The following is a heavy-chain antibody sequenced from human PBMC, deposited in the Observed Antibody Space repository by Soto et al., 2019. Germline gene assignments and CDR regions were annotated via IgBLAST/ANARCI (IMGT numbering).Heavy chain of an antibody. V-gene: IGHV4-34*01. Sequence: SEPLSLTCAVSGGSFSGYYWSWIRQPPGKGLEWIGEINHSGSTNYNPSLKSRVTISVDTSKNQFSLKLSSVTAADTAVYYCARGGYSYGQPNWFDPWGQGTLVTLS. CDR1: GGSFSGYY. J-gene: IGHJ5*02. CDR2: INHSGST. D-gene: IGHD5-18*01. CDR3: ARGGYSYGQPNWFDP.